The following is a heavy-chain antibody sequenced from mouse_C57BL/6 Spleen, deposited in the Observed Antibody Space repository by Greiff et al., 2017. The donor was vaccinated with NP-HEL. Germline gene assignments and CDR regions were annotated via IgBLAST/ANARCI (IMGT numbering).Heavy chain of an antibody. J-gene: IGHJ4*01. CDR2: IDPSDSYT. V-gene: IGHV1-50*01. CDR1: GYTFTSYW. Sequence: QVQLQQPGAELVKPGASVKLSCKASGYTFTSYWMQWVKQRPGQGLEWIGEIDPSDSYTNYNQKFKGKATLTVDTSSSTAYMQLSSLTSEDSAVYYCARQGAAQATPYYDAMDYWGQGTSVTVSS. D-gene: IGHD3-2*02. CDR3: ARQGAAQATPYYDAMDY.